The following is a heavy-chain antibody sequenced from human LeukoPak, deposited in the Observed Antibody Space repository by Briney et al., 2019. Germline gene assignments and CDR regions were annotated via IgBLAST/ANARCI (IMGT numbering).Heavy chain of an antibody. CDR3: ARDNTEMEFYYYYYMDV. D-gene: IGHD5-24*01. CDR1: GYTFTSYG. CDR2: ISVYNGNT. Sequence: GASVKVSCKASGYTFTSYGISWVRQAPGQGLEWMGWISVYNGNTNYAQKLQGRVTITTDTSTSTAYMELRSLRSDDTAVYYRARDNTEMEFYYYYYMDVWGKGTTVTVSS. V-gene: IGHV1-18*01. J-gene: IGHJ6*03.